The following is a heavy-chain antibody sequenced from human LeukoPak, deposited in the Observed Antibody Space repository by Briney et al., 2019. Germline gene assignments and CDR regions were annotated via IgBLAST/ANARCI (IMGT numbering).Heavy chain of an antibody. Sequence: SQTLSLTCTVSGGSISSGDYYWSWIRQPPGKGLEWIGYTYYSGSTYYNPSLKNRVSISVDTSKNQFSLNLSSVTAADTAVYYCARVRNYDFWFDPWGQGTLVTVSS. CDR2: TYYSGST. CDR3: ARVRNYDFWFDP. D-gene: IGHD1-7*01. CDR1: GGSISSGDYY. V-gene: IGHV4-30-4*01. J-gene: IGHJ5*02.